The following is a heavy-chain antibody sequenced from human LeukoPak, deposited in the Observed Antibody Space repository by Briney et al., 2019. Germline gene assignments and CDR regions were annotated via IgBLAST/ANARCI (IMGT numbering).Heavy chain of an antibody. CDR2: IYFSGST. CDR3: ARGLRRVRNGFDI. J-gene: IGHJ3*02. CDR1: GGSISSFY. Sequence: SQTLSLTCTVSGGSISSFYWSWIRQPPGKGLEWIGYIYFSGSTTYNPSLKSRLSLSVDTSKNQFSLILSSVTAADTAVYYCARGLRRVRNGFDIWGQGTMVTVSS. V-gene: IGHV4-59*01.